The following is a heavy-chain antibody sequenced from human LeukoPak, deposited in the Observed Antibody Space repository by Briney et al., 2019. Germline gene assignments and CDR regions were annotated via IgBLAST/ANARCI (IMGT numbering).Heavy chain of an antibody. CDR2: ISAYNGNT. V-gene: IGHV1-18*01. D-gene: IGHD2-15*01. CDR3: ARAARGYCSGGSCFNWFDP. Sequence: ASVKVSCKASGYTLTSYGISWVRQAPGQGLEWMGWISAYNGNTNYAQKLQGRVTMTTDTSTSTAYMELRSLRSDDTAVYYCARAARGYCSGGSCFNWFDPWGQGTLVTVSS. CDR1: GYTLTSYG. J-gene: IGHJ5*02.